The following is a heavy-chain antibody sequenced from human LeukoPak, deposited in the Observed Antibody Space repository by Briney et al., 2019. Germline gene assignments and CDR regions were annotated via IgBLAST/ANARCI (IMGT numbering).Heavy chain of an antibody. V-gene: IGHV4-34*01. CDR2: IKHSGST. CDR1: GGSFSGYY. D-gene: IGHD3-10*01. J-gene: IGHJ4*02. Sequence: PSETLSLTCAVYGGSFSGYYWRWIRQPPGKGLEWIGEIKHSGSTTYNPSLKSRVTISLDTSKNQASLKLNSVTAADTAVYYCATYHYGSGSYHNHPNFDSWGQGTLVTVSS. CDR3: ATYHYGSGSYHNHPNFDS.